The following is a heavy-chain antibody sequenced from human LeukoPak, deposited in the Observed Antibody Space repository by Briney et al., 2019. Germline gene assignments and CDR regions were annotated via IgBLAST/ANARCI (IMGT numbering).Heavy chain of an antibody. V-gene: IGHV3-7*01. CDR2: IKQDGSEK. CDR3: ASLDTAMSPLFG. J-gene: IGHJ4*02. D-gene: IGHD5-18*01. Sequence: PGGSLRLSCVVSGFSFSRYWISWVRQAPGKGLEWVAKIKQDGSEKYYVDSVKGRFTISRDNAKNSLYLQMNSLRAEDTAVYYCASLDTAMSPLFGWGQGTLVPVSS. CDR1: GFSFSRYW.